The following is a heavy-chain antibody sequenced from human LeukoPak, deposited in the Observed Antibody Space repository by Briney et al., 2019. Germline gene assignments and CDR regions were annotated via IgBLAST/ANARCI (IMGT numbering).Heavy chain of an antibody. V-gene: IGHV3-33*06. CDR3: AKSPMTTVTTPDY. CDR2: IWYDGSNK. CDR1: GFTFSSYG. D-gene: IGHD4-17*01. Sequence: PGRSLRLSCAASGFTFSSYGMHWVRQAPGKGLEWVAVIWYDGSNKYYADSVKGRFTISRDNSKNTLYLQMNSLRAEGTAVYYCAKSPMTTVTTPDYWGQGTLVTVSS. J-gene: IGHJ4*02.